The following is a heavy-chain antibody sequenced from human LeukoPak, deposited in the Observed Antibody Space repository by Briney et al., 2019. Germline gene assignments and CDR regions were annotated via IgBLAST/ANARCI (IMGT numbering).Heavy chain of an antibody. CDR2: IYTSGST. V-gene: IGHV4-4*07. CDR1: GGSISSYY. J-gene: IGHJ4*02. Sequence: SETLSLTRTVSGGSISSYYWSWIRQPAGKGLEWIGRIYTSGSTNYNPSLKSRVTISVDTSKNQFSLKLSSVTAADTAVYYCARLIYQSVGVTAPDFDYWGQGTLVTVSS. CDR3: ARLIYQSVGVTAPDFDY. D-gene: IGHD2-21*02.